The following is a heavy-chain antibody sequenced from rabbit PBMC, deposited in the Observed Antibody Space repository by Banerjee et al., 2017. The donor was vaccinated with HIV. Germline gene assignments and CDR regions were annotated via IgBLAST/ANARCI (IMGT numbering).Heavy chain of an antibody. Sequence: QEQLEESGGDLVKPEGSLTLTCTASGFSFSGSYWIWWVRQAPGKGPELIARIYTGSSNTYYASWAKGRFTISKTSSTTVTLQMTSLTAADTATYFCARGDSYSPGFDLWGPGTLVTVS. D-gene: IGHD7-1*01. CDR1: GFSFSGSYW. CDR2: IYTGSSNT. V-gene: IGHV1S45*01. J-gene: IGHJ4*01. CDR3: ARGDSYSPGFDL.